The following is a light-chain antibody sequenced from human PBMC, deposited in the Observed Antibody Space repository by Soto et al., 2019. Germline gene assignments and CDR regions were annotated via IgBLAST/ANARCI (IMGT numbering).Light chain of an antibody. CDR3: GTWDTRLSAYV. V-gene: IGLV1-51*02. CDR1: SSNIGNNF. CDR2: ENH. J-gene: IGLJ1*01. Sequence: QSVLTQPPSVSAAPGQKVTISCSGSSSNIGNNFVSWYQQLPGTAPKLLIYENHKRPSGIPDRFSGSKSDSSATLGITGLQTGDEADYYCGTWDTRLSAYVFGTGTKVTVL.